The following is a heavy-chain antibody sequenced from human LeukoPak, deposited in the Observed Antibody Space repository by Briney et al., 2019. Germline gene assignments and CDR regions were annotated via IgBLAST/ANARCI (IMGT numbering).Heavy chain of an antibody. J-gene: IGHJ4*02. CDR2: IIPILGIA. Sequence: SVKVSCKASGGTFSSYAISWVRQAPGQGLEWMGRIIPILGIANYAQKFQGRVTITADKSTSTAYMELSSLRSEDTAVYYCARPRGDYYDRRLDYWGQGTLVTVSS. V-gene: IGHV1-69*04. D-gene: IGHD3-22*01. CDR1: GGTFSSYA. CDR3: ARPRGDYYDRRLDY.